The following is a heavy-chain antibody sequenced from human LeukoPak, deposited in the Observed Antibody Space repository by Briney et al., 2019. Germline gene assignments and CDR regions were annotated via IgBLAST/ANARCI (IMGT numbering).Heavy chain of an antibody. D-gene: IGHD6-13*01. CDR2: IIPIFGTA. V-gene: IGHV1-69*06. CDR1: GGTFSSYA. Sequence: SVKVSCKASGGTFSSYAISWVRQAPGQGLEWMGGIIPIFGTANYAQKFQGRVTITADKSTSTAYMELSSLRSEDTAVYYCATRVIAAAGNRANWFDPWGQGTLVTVSS. J-gene: IGHJ5*02. CDR3: ATRVIAAAGNRANWFDP.